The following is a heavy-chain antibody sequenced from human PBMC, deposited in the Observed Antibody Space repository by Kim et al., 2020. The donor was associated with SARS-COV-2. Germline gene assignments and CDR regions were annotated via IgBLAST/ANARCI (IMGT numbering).Heavy chain of an antibody. J-gene: IGHJ2*01. Sequence: GVSLRLSCAASGFTFSSYGMHWVRQAPGKGLEWVAVIWYDGSNKYYADSVKGRFTISRDNSKNTLYLQMNSLRAEDTAVYYCARIALDTAMVRPTYWYFDLWGRGTLVTVSS. CDR3: ARIALDTAMVRPTYWYFDL. CDR2: IWYDGSNK. D-gene: IGHD5-18*01. CDR1: GFTFSSYG. V-gene: IGHV3-33*01.